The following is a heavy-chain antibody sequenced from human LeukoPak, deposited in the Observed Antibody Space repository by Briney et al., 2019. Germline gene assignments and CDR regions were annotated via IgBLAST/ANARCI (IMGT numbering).Heavy chain of an antibody. CDR3: AKGGSGWYKYDC. V-gene: IGHV3-23*01. CDR1: EFTFSSYA. J-gene: IGHJ4*02. D-gene: IGHD6-19*01. Sequence: GGSLRLSCAASEFTFSSYAMSWVRQAPGKGLEWVSAISGSGGTTYYADSVKGRFTISRDNSKNTLYLQMDSLRAEDTAVYYCAKGGSGWYKYDCWGQGTLVSVSS. CDR2: ISGSGGTT.